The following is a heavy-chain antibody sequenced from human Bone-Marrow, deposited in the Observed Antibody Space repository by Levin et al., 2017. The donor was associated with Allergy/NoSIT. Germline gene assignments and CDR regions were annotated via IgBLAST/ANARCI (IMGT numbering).Heavy chain of an antibody. CDR3: ARGRYYDFWSGYWGLYYGDSSGSQEGDY. D-gene: IGHD3-3*01. CDR1: GYTFTSYD. V-gene: IGHV1-8*01. Sequence: GASVKVSCKASGYTFTSYDINWVRQATGQGLEWMGWMNPNSGNTGYAQKFQGRVTMTRNTSISTAYMELSSLRSEDTAVYYCARGRYYDFWSGYWGLYYGDSSGSQEGDYWGQGTLVTVSS. CDR2: MNPNSGNT. J-gene: IGHJ4*02.